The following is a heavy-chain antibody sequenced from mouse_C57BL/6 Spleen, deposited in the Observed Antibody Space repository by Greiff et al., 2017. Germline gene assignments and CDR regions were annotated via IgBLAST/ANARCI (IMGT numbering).Heavy chain of an antibody. CDR1: GYTFTSYW. D-gene: IGHD1-1*02. V-gene: IGHV1-50*01. Sequence: QVQLQQPGAELVKPGASVKLSCKASGYTFTSYWMQWVKQRPGQGLEWIGVIDPSDSYTNYNQKFKGKATLTVDTSSSTAYMQLSSLTSEDSAVYYCARRIRWGFAYWGQGTLVTVSA. CDR3: ARRIRWGFAY. J-gene: IGHJ3*01. CDR2: IDPSDSYT.